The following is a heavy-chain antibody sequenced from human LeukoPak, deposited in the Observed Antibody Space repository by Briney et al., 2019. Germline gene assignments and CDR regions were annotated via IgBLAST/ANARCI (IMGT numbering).Heavy chain of an antibody. CDR3: ARDPTTVTKGFDI. CDR1: DASFNTHY. V-gene: IGHV4-59*11. Sequence: PSETLSLTCTVSDASFNTHYWTWIRQPPGKGLEWIGYISYGGSTNYNPSLKSRVTISVDTFKNQFFLRLTSLTAADTAVYYCARDPTTVTKGFDIWGQGTMVTVSS. CDR2: ISYGGST. D-gene: IGHD4-17*01. J-gene: IGHJ3*02.